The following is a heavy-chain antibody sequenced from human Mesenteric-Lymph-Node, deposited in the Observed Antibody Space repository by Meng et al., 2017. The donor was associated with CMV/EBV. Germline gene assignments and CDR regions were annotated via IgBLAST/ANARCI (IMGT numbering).Heavy chain of an antibody. D-gene: IGHD6-6*01. Sequence: LSLTCAASGFTFSSYEMNWVRQAPGKGLEWVSYITNSGSTIYYADSVKGRFTISRDNAKNSLYLQMNSLRAEDTAVYYCARQYSSSSGKTFDYWGQGTLVTVSS. CDR2: ITNSGSTI. V-gene: IGHV3-48*03. CDR3: ARQYSSSSGKTFDY. J-gene: IGHJ4*02. CDR1: GFTFSSYE.